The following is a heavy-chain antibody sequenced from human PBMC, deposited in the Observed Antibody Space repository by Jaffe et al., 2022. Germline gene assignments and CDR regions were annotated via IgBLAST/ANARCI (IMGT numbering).Heavy chain of an antibody. CDR1: GFTFGDYA. D-gene: IGHD5-18*01. J-gene: IGHJ6*03. CDR3: TRVRVDTAMVLYYYYYMDV. Sequence: EVQLVESGGGLVQPGRSLRLSCTASGFTFGDYAMSWVRQAPGKGLEWVGFIRSKAYGGTTEYAASVKGRFTISRDDSKSIAYLQMNSLKTEDTAVYYCTRVRVDTAMVLYYYYYMDVWGKGTTVTVSS. CDR2: IRSKAYGGTT. V-gene: IGHV3-49*04.